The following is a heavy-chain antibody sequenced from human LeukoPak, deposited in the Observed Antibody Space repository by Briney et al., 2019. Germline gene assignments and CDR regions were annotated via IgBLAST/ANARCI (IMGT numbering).Heavy chain of an antibody. D-gene: IGHD3-10*01. J-gene: IGHJ4*02. CDR1: GGSISSSNW. CDR3: ARGTNYGSGTYHY. V-gene: IGHV4-4*02. Sequence: SETLSLTCAVSGGSISSSNWWSWVRQPPGKGLEWIGELYHSGSTNYNPSLKSRVTISVDTSRNQFSLKLSSVTAADTAVYYCARGTNYGSGTYHYWGQGTLVTVSS. CDR2: LYHSGST.